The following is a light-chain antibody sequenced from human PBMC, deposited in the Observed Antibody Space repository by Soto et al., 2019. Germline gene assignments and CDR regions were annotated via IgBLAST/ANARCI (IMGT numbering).Light chain of an antibody. Sequence: QSALTQPPSASGSPGQSVAISCTGTSSDVGGYNYVSWYQQHPGKAPKLIIYEVTKRPSGVPDRFSGSKSGNTASLTVSGLQAEDEADYSCTSYAGDTNLGVVGGGTKLTVL. J-gene: IGLJ3*02. CDR1: SSDVGGYNY. V-gene: IGLV2-8*01. CDR2: EVT. CDR3: TSYAGDTNLGV.